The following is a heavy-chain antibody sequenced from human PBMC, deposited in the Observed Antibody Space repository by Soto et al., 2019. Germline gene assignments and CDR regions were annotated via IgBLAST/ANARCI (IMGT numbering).Heavy chain of an antibody. CDR3: VKETFYANLWAFGY. J-gene: IGHJ4*02. D-gene: IGHD2-2*01. CDR1: GFTFDDYA. Sequence: SLRLSCVASGFTFDDYAMHWVRQAPGEGLEWVSYISVNSGTIDYASSVKGRFTISRDNAKNSLYLQIKSLRPEDTAVYYCVKETFYANLWAFGYWRKGPMITVSS. V-gene: IGHV3-9*01. CDR2: ISVNSGTI.